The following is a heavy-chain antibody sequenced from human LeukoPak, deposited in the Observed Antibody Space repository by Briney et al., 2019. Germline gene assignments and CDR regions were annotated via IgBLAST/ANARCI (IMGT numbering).Heavy chain of an antibody. CDR3: ARDRGAQWLVPLDY. CDR2: ISGSGGST. J-gene: IGHJ4*02. Sequence: GGSLRLSCAASGFTFSSYAMSWVRQAPGKGLEWVSAISGSGGSTYYADSVKGRFTISRDNSKNTLYLQMNSLRAEDTAVYYCARDRGAQWLVPLDYWGQGTLVTVSS. V-gene: IGHV3-23*01. CDR1: GFTFSSYA. D-gene: IGHD6-19*01.